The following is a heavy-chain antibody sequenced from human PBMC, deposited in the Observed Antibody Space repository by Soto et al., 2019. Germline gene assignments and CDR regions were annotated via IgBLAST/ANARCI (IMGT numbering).Heavy chain of an antibody. V-gene: IGHV4-39*01. J-gene: IGHJ4*02. Sequence: SENLSLTCSVSGGSISSSSYYWSWIRQPQGKKLEWIGSIYYSGSTYYNPSLKSRVTISVDTSKNQFSLKLSSVTAADTAVYYCARRGSGSYSDYWGQGTLVTVSS. CDR1: GGSISSSSYY. CDR3: ARRGSGSYSDY. CDR2: IYYSGST. D-gene: IGHD3-10*01.